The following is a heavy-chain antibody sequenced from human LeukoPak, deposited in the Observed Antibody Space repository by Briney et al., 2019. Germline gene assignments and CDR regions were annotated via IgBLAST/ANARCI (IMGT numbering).Heavy chain of an antibody. CDR3: ARVDGSPDY. D-gene: IGHD2-15*01. Sequence: ASVKVSCKASGYTFTSLDINWVRQATGQGLEWMGWMNTKSGYTGYAQHFQGRVTITRDTSISTAYMELSSLRSEDTAVCYCARVDGSPDYWGQGTLVTVSS. J-gene: IGHJ4*02. V-gene: IGHV1-8*03. CDR1: GYTFTSLD. CDR2: MNTKSGYT.